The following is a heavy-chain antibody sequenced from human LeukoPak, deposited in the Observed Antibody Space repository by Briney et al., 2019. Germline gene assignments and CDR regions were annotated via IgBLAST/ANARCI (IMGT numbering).Heavy chain of an antibody. CDR3: ARSLSRSEAPGSRPFDP. Sequence: GSLRLSCAASAFTFSSYSMNWVRQAPGKGLEWVSFISSSSSHIFYADSVKGRFTISRDNAKNSLYLQMNSLRAEDTAVYFCARSLSRSEAPGSRPFDPWGQGTLVIVSS. J-gene: IGHJ5*02. D-gene: IGHD2-15*01. CDR1: AFTFSSYS. V-gene: IGHV3-21*01. CDR2: ISSSSSHI.